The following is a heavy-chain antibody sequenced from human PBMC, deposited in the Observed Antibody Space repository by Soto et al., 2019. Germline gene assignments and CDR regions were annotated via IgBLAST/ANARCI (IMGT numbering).Heavy chain of an antibody. J-gene: IGHJ6*02. D-gene: IGHD5-12*01. CDR2: IHYSGST. Sequence: QVQLQESGPGLVKPSQTLSLTCTVSGGSISSGGYYWSWIRQHPGKGLEWIGYIHYSGSTYYNPSLKRRITISVDTSKNQFSLRLSSVTAADTAVYHCARDRDMDSGHRAGGMDVWGQGTTVTVSS. CDR3: ARDRDMDSGHRAGGMDV. V-gene: IGHV4-31*03. CDR1: GGSISSGGYY.